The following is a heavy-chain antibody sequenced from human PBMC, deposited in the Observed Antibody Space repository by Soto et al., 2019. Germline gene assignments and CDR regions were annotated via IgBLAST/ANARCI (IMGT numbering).Heavy chain of an antibody. Sequence: SSETLSLTCAVYGGSFSGYYWSWIRQPPGKGLEWIGEINHSGSTNYNPSLKSRVTISVDTSKNQFSLKLSSVTAADTAVYYCASHSQNFGVVNQNWFDPWGQGTLVTVSS. J-gene: IGHJ5*02. CDR3: ASHSQNFGVVNQNWFDP. CDR1: GGSFSGYY. D-gene: IGHD3-3*01. V-gene: IGHV4-34*01. CDR2: INHSGST.